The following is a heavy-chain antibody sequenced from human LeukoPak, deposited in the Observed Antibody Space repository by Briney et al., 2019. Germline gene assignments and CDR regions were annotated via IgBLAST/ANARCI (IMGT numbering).Heavy chain of an antibody. V-gene: IGHV1-46*01. J-gene: IGHJ6*03. Sequence: ASVKVSCKASGYTFTSYYMHWARQAPGQGLEWMGIINPSGGSTSYAQKFQGRVTMTRDTSTSTVYMELSSLRSEDTAVYYCARHSSPTYYYYYYMDVWGKGTTVTVSS. CDR2: INPSGGST. CDR3: ARHSSPTYYYYYYMDV. CDR1: GYTFTSYY. D-gene: IGHD6-13*01.